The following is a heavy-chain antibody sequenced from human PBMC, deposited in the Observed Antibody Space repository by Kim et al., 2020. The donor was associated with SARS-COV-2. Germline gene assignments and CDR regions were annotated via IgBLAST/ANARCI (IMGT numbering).Heavy chain of an antibody. D-gene: IGHD5-12*01. J-gene: IGHJ4*02. V-gene: IGHV3-73*01. CDR3: TSGLVATTGSFYY. Sequence: GGSLRLSCAASGFTFSGSAMHWVRQASGKGLEWVGRIRSKANSYATAYAASVKGRFTISRDDSKNTAYLQMNSLKTEDTAVYYCTSGLVATTGSFYYWGQGTLVTVSS. CDR2: IRSKANSYAT. CDR1: GFTFSGSA.